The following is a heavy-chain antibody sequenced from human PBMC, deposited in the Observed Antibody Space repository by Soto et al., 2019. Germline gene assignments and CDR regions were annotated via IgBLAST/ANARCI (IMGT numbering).Heavy chain of an antibody. J-gene: IGHJ4*02. V-gene: IGHV3-48*04. D-gene: IGHD1-26*01. CDR2: ISDSSASI. CDR3: TRELGATGY. Sequence: GGSLRLPCAASGFTFNSHTMNWVRQAPGKGLEWLSYISDSSASIYYADSVKGRFAVSRDNAKNSLYLQMNSLRAEDTAVYYCTRELGATGYWGQGTLVTVSS. CDR1: GFTFNSHT.